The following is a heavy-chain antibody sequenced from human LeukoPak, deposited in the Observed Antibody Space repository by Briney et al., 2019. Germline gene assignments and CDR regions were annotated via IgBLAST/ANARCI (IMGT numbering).Heavy chain of an antibody. D-gene: IGHD6-13*01. V-gene: IGHV4-34*01. CDR2: INHSGGT. Sequence: SETLSLTCAVYGGSFSGYYWSWIRQPPGKGLEWIGEINHSGGTNYNPSLKSRVTISVDTSKNQFSLKLSSVTAADTAVYYCARRGPRYSSSPNGFDYWGQGTLVTVSS. CDR3: ARRGPRYSSSPNGFDY. J-gene: IGHJ4*02. CDR1: GGSFSGYY.